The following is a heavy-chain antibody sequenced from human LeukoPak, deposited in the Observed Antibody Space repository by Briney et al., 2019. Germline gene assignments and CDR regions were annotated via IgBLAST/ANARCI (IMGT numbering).Heavy chain of an antibody. CDR2: ISGRSSTI. CDR3: ASITGTTRSSNWFDP. CDR1: AFTFSDYS. J-gene: IGHJ5*02. Sequence: PGGSLRLSCAASAFTFSDYSMNWVRQAPGKGLERVSYISGRSSTIYYADSVKGRFTISRDNAKNSMYLQMNSLRAEDTAVYYCASITGTTRSSNWFDPWGQGTLVTVSS. D-gene: IGHD1-7*01. V-gene: IGHV3-48*01.